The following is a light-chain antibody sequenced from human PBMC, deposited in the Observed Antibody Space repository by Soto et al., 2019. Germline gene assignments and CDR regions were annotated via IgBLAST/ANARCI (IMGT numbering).Light chain of an antibody. CDR2: DVS. V-gene: IGLV2-14*01. J-gene: IGLJ2*01. Sequence: QSALTQPASVSGSPGQSITISCIGTSSDVGGYNYVSWYQQHPGKAPKLMIYDVSNRPSGVSNRFSGSKSGNTASLTISGLQAEDEADYYCSSYISSSTQVVFGGGTKLTVL. CDR1: SSDVGGYNY. CDR3: SSYISSSTQVV.